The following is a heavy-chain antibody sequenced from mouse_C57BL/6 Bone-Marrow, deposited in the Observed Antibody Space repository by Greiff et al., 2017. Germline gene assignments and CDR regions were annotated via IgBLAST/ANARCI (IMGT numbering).Heavy chain of an antibody. V-gene: IGHV5-17*01. D-gene: IGHD2-1*01. CDR1: GFTFSGCG. J-gene: IGHJ3*01. CDR2: GSSGVSTI. Sequence: EVKLVESGGGLVKPGGSLKLSCAASGFTFSGCGMHWVRQAPEKGLEWVWYGSSGVSTIYYADTVKGRFTISRDNAKNTLFLQMTSLRSEDTAMYYCARNGNYPAWFAYWGQGTLVTVSA. CDR3: ARNGNYPAWFAY.